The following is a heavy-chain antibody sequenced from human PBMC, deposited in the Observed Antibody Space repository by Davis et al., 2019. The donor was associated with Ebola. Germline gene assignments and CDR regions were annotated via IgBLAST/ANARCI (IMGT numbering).Heavy chain of an antibody. D-gene: IGHD4-17*01. CDR3: ARLKVSYGDLLDY. CDR1: GFTFSSYS. V-gene: IGHV3-21*01. CDR2: ISSSSSYI. Sequence: GESLKISCAASGFTFSSYSMNWVRQAPGKGLEWVSSISSSSSYIYYADSVKGRFTISRDNAENSLYLQMNSLRAEDTAVYYCARLKVSYGDLLDYWGQGTLVTVSS. J-gene: IGHJ4*02.